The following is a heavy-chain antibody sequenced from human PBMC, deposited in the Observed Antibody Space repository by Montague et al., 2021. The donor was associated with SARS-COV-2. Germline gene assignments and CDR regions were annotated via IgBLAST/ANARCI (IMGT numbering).Heavy chain of an antibody. D-gene: IGHD2-21*01. J-gene: IGHJ4*02. V-gene: IGHV4-4*07. CDR1: GGPISNWH. CDR2: IYPSGNT. CDR3: ATGDRAFDF. Sequence: SETRSLTCTVSGGPISNWHWNWIRQAGGKGLEFIGRIYPSGNTNYSPSLKSRVTMSLDTSKNELSLRPTSMTAADTAVYYCATGDRAFDFWGQGTLVTVSS.